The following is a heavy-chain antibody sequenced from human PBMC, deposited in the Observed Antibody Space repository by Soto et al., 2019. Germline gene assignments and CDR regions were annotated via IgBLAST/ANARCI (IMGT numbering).Heavy chain of an antibody. D-gene: IGHD3-10*01. CDR1: GGSISSSSYY. CDR2: IYYSGST. V-gene: IGHV4-39*01. Sequence: SETLSLTCTVSGGSISSSSYYWGWIRQPPGKGLEWIGSIYYSGSTYYNPSLKSRVTISVDTSKNQFSLKLSSVTAADTAVYYCARLWFGESLGSYYYYGMDVWGQGTTVTVSS. J-gene: IGHJ6*02. CDR3: ARLWFGESLGSYYYYGMDV.